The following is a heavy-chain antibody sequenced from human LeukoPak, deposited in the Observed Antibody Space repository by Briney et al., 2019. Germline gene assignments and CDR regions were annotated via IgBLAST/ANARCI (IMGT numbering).Heavy chain of an antibody. Sequence: GGSLRLSCAASGLTFSNYAMSWVCQAPGKGLEWVSTISSSGGSTNYVDSVKGRFTISRDNSKNTLYLQMNSLRAEDTAVYYCAKDHEGGRWDYFDYWGQGTLVTVSS. D-gene: IGHD3-16*01. CDR2: ISSSGGST. J-gene: IGHJ4*02. CDR3: AKDHEGGRWDYFDY. CDR1: GLTFSNYA. V-gene: IGHV3-23*01.